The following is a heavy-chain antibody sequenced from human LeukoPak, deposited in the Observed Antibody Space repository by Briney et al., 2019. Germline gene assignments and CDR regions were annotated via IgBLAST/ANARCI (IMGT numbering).Heavy chain of an antibody. V-gene: IGHV3-30*18. CDR1: GFTFSSYG. CDR3: AKGPASSSWYYYFDY. Sequence: PGRSLRLSCAASGFTFSSYGMLWVRQAPGKGLEGVAVISYDGSNKYYADSVKGRFTISRDNSKNTLYLQMNSLRAEDTAVYYCAKGPASSSWYYYFDYWSQGTLVTVYS. CDR2: ISYDGSNK. D-gene: IGHD6-13*01. J-gene: IGHJ4*02.